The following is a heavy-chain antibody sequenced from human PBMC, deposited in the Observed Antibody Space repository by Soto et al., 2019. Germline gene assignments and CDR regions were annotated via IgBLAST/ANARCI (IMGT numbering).Heavy chain of an antibody. CDR2: IKSKSDGGTT. CDR1: GVTFSDAW. CDR3: TTDLWRIAVVGGPPEQLTS. Sequence: SLRLSCAASGVTFSDAWLSWVRQAPRKGLDWVGRIKSKSDGGTTEYAAPVRGRFTISRDDSKNTLYLQMNSLKTEDTAVYYCTTDLWRIAVVGGPPEQLTSWG. J-gene: IGHJ5*01. D-gene: IGHD2-21*01. V-gene: IGHV3-15*01.